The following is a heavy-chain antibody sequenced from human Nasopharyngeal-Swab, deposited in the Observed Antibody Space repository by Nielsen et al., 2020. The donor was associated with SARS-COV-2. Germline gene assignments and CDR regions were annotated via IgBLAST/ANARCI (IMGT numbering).Heavy chain of an antibody. CDR2: INAGNGNT. Sequence: ASVKVSCKASGYTFTSYAMHWVRQAPGQRLEWMGWINAGNGNTKYSQKFQGRVTITRDTSASTAYMELSSLRAEDTAVYYCAKDSSPVRYYYYGMDVWGQGTTVTVSS. CDR1: GYTFTSYA. CDR3: AKDSSPVRYYYYGMDV. D-gene: IGHD6-13*01. J-gene: IGHJ6*02. V-gene: IGHV1-3*01.